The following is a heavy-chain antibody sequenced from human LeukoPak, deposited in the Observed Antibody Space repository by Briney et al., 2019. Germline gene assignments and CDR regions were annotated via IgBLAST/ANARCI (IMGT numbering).Heavy chain of an antibody. J-gene: IGHJ3*02. CDR1: GGSISSYY. CDR2: IYYSGST. D-gene: IGHD4-17*01. Sequence: SETLSLTCTVSGGSISSYYWSWIWQPPGKGLEWIGYIYYSGSTNYNPSLKSRVTISVDTSKNQFSLKLSSVTAADTAVYYCARDIVYGDYRDAFDIWGQGTMVTVSS. CDR3: ARDIVYGDYRDAFDI. V-gene: IGHV4-59*01.